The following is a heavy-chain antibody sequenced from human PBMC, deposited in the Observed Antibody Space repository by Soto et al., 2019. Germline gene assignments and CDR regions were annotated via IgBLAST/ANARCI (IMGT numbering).Heavy chain of an antibody. D-gene: IGHD1-1*01. CDR1: GFTFSSYG. V-gene: IGHV3-30*18. CDR2: ISYDGSNK. CDR3: AKDREGVPRFYAYGREV. Sequence: PEGSLSISCAASGFTFSSYGMHWFRQAPGKGLEWVAVISYDGSNKYYADSVKGRFTISRDNSKNTLYLQMNSLRAEDTAVYYCAKDREGVPRFYAYGREVWGQWTTVT. J-gene: IGHJ6*02.